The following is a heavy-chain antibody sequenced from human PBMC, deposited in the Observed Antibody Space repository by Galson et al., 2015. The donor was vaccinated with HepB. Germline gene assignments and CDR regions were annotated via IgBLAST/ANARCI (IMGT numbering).Heavy chain of an antibody. J-gene: IGHJ6*03. Sequence: SLRLTCAASGFTFSSYAMTWVRQAPGKGLEWVSAISGGGGASTYYADSVKGRFTISRDNSRNTLYLQMNSLRAEDTAVYYRAKRERNVSPYYYYMDVWGIGTTVTVSS. CDR2: ISGGGGAST. D-gene: IGHD1-26*01. V-gene: IGHV3-23*01. CDR1: GFTFSSYA. CDR3: AKRERNVSPYYYYMDV.